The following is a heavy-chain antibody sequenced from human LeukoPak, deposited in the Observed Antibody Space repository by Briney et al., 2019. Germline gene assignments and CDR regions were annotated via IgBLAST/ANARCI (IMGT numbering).Heavy chain of an antibody. Sequence: GGSLRLSCAASGFTFSRYWMHWVRQAPGKGLVLVSRINTDGSSTSYADSVKGRFTISRDNAKNSLYLQMNSLRAEDTAVYYCARSIVGANAVDYWGQGTLVTVSS. J-gene: IGHJ4*02. CDR1: GFTFSRYW. D-gene: IGHD1-26*01. CDR3: ARSIVGANAVDY. V-gene: IGHV3-74*01. CDR2: INTDGSST.